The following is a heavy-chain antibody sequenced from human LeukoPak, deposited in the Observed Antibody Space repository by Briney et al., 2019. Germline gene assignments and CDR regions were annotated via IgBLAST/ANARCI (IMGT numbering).Heavy chain of an antibody. Sequence: SETLSLTCAVSGGSISSNSYYWGWIRQPPGKGLEWIGSIYYSGSTYYNPSLKSRVTISVDTSKNQFSLKLSSVTAADTAVYYCARDIELQDAFDIWGQGTMVTVSS. J-gene: IGHJ3*02. CDR3: ARDIELQDAFDI. CDR1: GGSISSNSYY. CDR2: IYYSGST. D-gene: IGHD1-26*01. V-gene: IGHV4-39*07.